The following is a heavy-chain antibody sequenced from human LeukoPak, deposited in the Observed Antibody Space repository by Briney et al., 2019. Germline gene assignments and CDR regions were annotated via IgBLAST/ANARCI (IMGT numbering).Heavy chain of an antibody. CDR3: ATTKQARRYFDY. V-gene: IGHV3-23*01. D-gene: IGHD1-1*01. CDR2: INPSGGNT. J-gene: IGHJ4*02. CDR1: GFTFSSNP. Sequence: GGSLRLSCAGTGFTFSSNPLSWVPQAPGKGLEWVSAINPSGGNTYYADSVRGRFTISRDNSKNTLYLQMNTLRAEDTAVYYCATTKQARRYFDYWGQGTLVTVSS.